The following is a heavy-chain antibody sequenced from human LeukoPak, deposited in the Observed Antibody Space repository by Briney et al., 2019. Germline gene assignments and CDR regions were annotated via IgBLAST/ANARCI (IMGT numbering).Heavy chain of an antibody. CDR2: IKQDGSEK. J-gene: IGHJ4*02. CDR3: ARDRVTMVRGDQFDY. CDR1: GFTFSSYW. V-gene: IGHV3-7*01. Sequence: GGSLRLSCAASGFTFSSYWMSWVRQAPGKGLEWVANIKQDGSEKYYVDSVKGRFTISRDNAKNSLYLQMNSLRAEDTAVYYCARDRVTMVRGDQFDYWGQGTLVTVSS. D-gene: IGHD3-10*01.